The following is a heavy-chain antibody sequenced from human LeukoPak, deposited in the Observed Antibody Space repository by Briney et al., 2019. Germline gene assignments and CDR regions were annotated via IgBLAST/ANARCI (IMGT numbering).Heavy chain of an antibody. CDR2: IYTSGNT. CDR3: ARDHSYGYVDY. D-gene: IGHD5-18*01. J-gene: IGHJ4*02. V-gene: IGHV4-4*07. CDR1: GGSISSYY. Sequence: PSETLSLTCTVSGGSISSYYWSWIRQPAGKGLEWIGRIYTSGNTNYNPSLKSRVTISLDMSKNQFSLMLNSVTAADTAVYYCARDHSYGYVDYWGQGTLVTVSS.